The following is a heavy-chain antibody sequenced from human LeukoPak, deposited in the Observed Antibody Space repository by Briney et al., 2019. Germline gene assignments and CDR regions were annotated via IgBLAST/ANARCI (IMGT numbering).Heavy chain of an antibody. Sequence: SQTLSLTCTVSGGSISSGGYYWSWIRQHPGKGLEWIGCIYYSGSTYYNPSLKSRVTISVDTSKNQFSLKLSSVTAADTAVYYCARALMTNDNWFDPWGQGTLVTVSS. J-gene: IGHJ5*02. CDR2: IYYSGST. V-gene: IGHV4-31*03. CDR1: GGSISSGGYY. CDR3: ARALMTNDNWFDP.